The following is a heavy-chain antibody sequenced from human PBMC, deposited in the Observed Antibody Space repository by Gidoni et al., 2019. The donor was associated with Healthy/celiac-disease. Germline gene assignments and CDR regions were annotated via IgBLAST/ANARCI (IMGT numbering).Heavy chain of an antibody. CDR3: ARVSYCSSTSCYGGVSAYYYGMDV. J-gene: IGHJ6*02. CDR1: GYTFTSYD. D-gene: IGHD2-2*01. Sequence: QVQLVQSGAEVKKPGASVKVTCKASGYTFTSYDINWVRQATGQGLEWMGWMNPNSGNTGYAQKFQGRVTMTRNTSRSTAYMELSSLRSEDTAVYYCARVSYCSSTSCYGGVSAYYYGMDVWGQGTTVTVSS. CDR2: MNPNSGNT. V-gene: IGHV1-8*01.